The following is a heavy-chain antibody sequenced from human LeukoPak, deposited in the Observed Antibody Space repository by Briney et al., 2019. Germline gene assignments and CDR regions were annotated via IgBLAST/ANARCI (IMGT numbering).Heavy chain of an antibody. CDR3: ARSGSSGWYHFDL. Sequence: GASVKVSCKASGYTFTKYYIHWVRNAPGQGLKWMGVIIRSGGSTSYAQKSQRRVTMTRETSTSTVYMALSSLRSEDTAVYYCARSGSSGWYHFDLWGRGTLVTVSS. V-gene: IGHV1-46*04. J-gene: IGHJ2*01. CDR1: GYTFTKYY. D-gene: IGHD6-19*01. CDR2: IIRSGGST.